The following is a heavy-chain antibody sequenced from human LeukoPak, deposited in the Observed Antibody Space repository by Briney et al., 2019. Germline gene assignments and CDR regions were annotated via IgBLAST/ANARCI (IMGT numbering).Heavy chain of an antibody. J-gene: IGHJ4*02. CDR2: IKRKTDGETT. CDR3: TTVELWLGRALLY. V-gene: IGHV3-15*01. Sequence: GGSLRLSCAASAFSFSNARMGWVRQAPGKGPVRGGLIKRKTDGETTDYAAHVKGRFNISRDDSENTLFLQMHSLKTKDTAVYYCTTVELWLGRALLYWAQGTLVSVSS. CDR1: AFSFSNAR. D-gene: IGHD6-19*01.